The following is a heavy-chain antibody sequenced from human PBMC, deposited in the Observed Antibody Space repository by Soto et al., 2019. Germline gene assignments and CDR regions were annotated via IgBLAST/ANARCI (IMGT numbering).Heavy chain of an antibody. D-gene: IGHD2-2*01. CDR3: VKDGGYCSSATCYSPRNHYFDA. Sequence: LRLSCAASGFDFSVYWMSWVRQAPGKGPEWVANIKFDGSEKQYVDSVKGRFTISRDNARNSVFLQMNSLRVGDTAVYYCVKDGGYCSSATCYSPRNHYFDAWGQGTLVTVS. J-gene: IGHJ5*02. CDR2: IKFDGSEK. CDR1: GFDFSVYW. V-gene: IGHV3-7*03.